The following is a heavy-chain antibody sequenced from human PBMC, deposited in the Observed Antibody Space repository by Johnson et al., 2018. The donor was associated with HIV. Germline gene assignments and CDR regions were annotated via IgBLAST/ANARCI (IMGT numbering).Heavy chain of an antibody. V-gene: IGHV3-7*01. CDR3: ARVGAAGVDAFDI. CDR2: IKQDGSEK. D-gene: IGHD6-25*01. Sequence: EVHLVESGGGLVQPGGSLRLSCAASGFTFSSYWMSWVRQAPGKGLEWVANIKQDGSEKYYVDSVKGRFTISRDNAKNSLYLQMNSLRAEETAVYYCARVGAAGVDAFDIWGQGTMVTVSS. J-gene: IGHJ3*02. CDR1: GFTFSSYW.